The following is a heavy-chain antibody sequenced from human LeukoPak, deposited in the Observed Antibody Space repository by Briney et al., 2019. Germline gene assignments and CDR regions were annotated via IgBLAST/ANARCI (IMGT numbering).Heavy chain of an antibody. J-gene: IGHJ4*02. Sequence: PSQTLSLTCTVSGGSISSGSYYWSWIRQPAGKGLEWIGRIYTSGSTNYNPSLKSRVTISVDTSKNQFSLKLSSVTAADTAVYYCAREVPRPLALFDYWGQGTLVTVSS. V-gene: IGHV4-61*02. CDR1: GGSISSGSYY. CDR3: AREVPRPLALFDY. D-gene: IGHD2-2*01. CDR2: IYTSGST.